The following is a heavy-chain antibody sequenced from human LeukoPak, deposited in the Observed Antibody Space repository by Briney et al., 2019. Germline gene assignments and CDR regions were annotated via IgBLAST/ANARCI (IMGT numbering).Heavy chain of an antibody. J-gene: IGHJ6*03. Sequence: SETLSLTCTVSNDTVNSDNYFWTWIRQPAGEGLEWIGRIYITGETRYIPSLKSRVTISLDPSKNQVSLKLSSVTAADTAVYYCARVTSGSYSSTYYYYYMDVWGKGTTVTVSS. CDR2: IYITGET. D-gene: IGHD1-26*01. CDR1: NDTVNSDNYF. V-gene: IGHV4-61*02. CDR3: ARVTSGSYSSTYYYYYMDV.